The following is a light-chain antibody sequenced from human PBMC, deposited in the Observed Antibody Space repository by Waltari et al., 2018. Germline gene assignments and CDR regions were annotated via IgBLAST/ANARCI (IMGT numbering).Light chain of an antibody. V-gene: IGLV2-8*01. J-gene: IGLJ2*01. CDR3: SSYAGSNIL. CDR1: SSDACGYHY. CDR2: EVT. Sequence: QSALTQPPSASGSPGQSVTISCTGTSSDACGYHYVSWYQQHPGKPPKLMIYEVTKRPSGVPDRFSGSKSGNTASLTVSGLQAEDEADYYCSSYAGSNILFGGGTKLTVL.